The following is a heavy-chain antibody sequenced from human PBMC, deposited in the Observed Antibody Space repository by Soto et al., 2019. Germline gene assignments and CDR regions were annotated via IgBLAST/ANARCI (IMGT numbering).Heavy chain of an antibody. CDR1: GGNVSTTSAV. J-gene: IGHJ4*02. V-gene: IGHV6-1*01. CDR2: TYYRSKWYN. CDR3: LRDNWNAPPAFDF. Sequence: TLSLTGVIPGGNVSTTSAVWSCSIHSGSRGLEWVGRTYYRSKWYNDYAVSVKSRITVHPDTSKNQISPQLKSVTPDYTGVYFCLRDNWNAPPAFDFWGQRNQVTVSS. D-gene: IGHD1-20*01.